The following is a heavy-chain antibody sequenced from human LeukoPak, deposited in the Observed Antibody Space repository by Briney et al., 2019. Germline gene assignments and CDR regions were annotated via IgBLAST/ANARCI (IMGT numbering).Heavy chain of an antibody. CDR3: ARRAEWFSWTRLDAFDI. J-gene: IGHJ3*02. Sequence: SVKVSCKASGGSLKNFAISWVRQAPGQGPEWMGGFNHIYGATNYAQKFQGRVTITVDDSTNIAYLDLSSLRSDDTALYYCARRAEWFSWTRLDAFDIWGQGTMVTVSS. CDR2: FNHIYGAT. CDR1: GGSLKNFA. V-gene: IGHV1-69*13. D-gene: IGHD3-3*01.